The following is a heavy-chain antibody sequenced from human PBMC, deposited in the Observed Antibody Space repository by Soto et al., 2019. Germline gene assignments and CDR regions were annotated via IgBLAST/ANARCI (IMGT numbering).Heavy chain of an antibody. CDR1: GGSITSGGYY. D-gene: IGHD2-15*01. CDR2: IYNSGSA. V-gene: IGHV4-31*03. J-gene: IGHJ5*02. CDR3: ARDQRDSTDHGNWFDT. Sequence: QVQLQESGPGLVKPSQTLSLTCTVSGGSITSGGYYWCWIRQHPGKGLEWIGYIYNSGSAYYNPSLKSRVIMSVDSSKKQFSLKMSSVTAADTAVYYCARDQRDSTDHGNWFDTWCQGHLVTVSS.